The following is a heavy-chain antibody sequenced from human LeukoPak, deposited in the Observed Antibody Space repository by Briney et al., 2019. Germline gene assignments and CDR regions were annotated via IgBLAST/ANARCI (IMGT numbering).Heavy chain of an antibody. CDR2: ISYDGSNK. V-gene: IGHV3-30-3*01. Sequence: PGGSLRLSCAASGGTFSSYAMHWVRQAPGKGLEWVAVISYDGSNKYYADSVKGRFTISRDNSKDTLYLQMNSLRAEDTAVYYCARDPTYLDFWSHLLPASDIWGQGTMVTVSS. D-gene: IGHD3-3*01. J-gene: IGHJ3*02. CDR1: GGTFSSYA. CDR3: ARDPTYLDFWSHLLPASDI.